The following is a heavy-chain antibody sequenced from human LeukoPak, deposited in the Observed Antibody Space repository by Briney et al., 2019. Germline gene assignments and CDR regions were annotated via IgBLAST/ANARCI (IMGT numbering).Heavy chain of an antibody. J-gene: IGHJ3*02. D-gene: IGHD3-10*01. CDR2: ISTRSNYI. V-gene: IGHV3-21*04. CDR1: GFTFSDYN. Sequence: GGSLRLSCTASGFTFSDYNMNWVRQAPGKGLEWVSSISTRSNYIYYGDSVEGRFTISRDNSKNTLYLQMNSLRAEDTAVYYCARDPGGPHAFDIWGQGTMVTVSS. CDR3: ARDPGGPHAFDI.